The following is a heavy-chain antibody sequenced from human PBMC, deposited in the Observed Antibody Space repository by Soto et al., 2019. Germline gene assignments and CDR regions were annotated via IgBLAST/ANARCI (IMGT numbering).Heavy chain of an antibody. Sequence: QITLKESGPTLVKPTQTLTLTCTFSGFSLSTSGVGVGWIRQPPGKALEWLALIYWDDDKRYSPSLKSRLTITKDTSKNQVVLTMTNMDPVDTATYYCAHRLTFGGVIGVGFDYWGQGTLVTVSS. J-gene: IGHJ4*02. CDR2: IYWDDDK. CDR3: AHRLTFGGVIGVGFDY. CDR1: GFSLSTSGVG. D-gene: IGHD3-16*02. V-gene: IGHV2-5*02.